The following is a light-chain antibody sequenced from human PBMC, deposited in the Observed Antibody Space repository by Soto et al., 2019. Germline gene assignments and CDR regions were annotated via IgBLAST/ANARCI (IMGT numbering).Light chain of an antibody. J-gene: IGKJ1*01. CDR1: QGINSW. CDR3: QQANSFPWT. V-gene: IGKV1-12*01. Sequence: DIQMTQSPSSVSASVGDRVTMTCRASQGINSWLAWYQQKPGKAPKLVIYAASNLQSGVPSRFSGSGSGTDFTLTISSLQPEDFATYYCQQANSFPWTFGQGTKVDIK. CDR2: AAS.